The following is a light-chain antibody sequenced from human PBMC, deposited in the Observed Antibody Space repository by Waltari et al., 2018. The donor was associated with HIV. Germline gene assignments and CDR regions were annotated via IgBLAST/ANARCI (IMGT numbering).Light chain of an antibody. CDR3: QQSYSTRFT. V-gene: IGKV1-39*01. Sequence: DIQMTQSPSSLSASVGDRVTITCRASQSISSYFKWYQQKPGKAPKLLIYAASSLQRGVPSRFSGSGSGTDFTLNISSLQPEEFATYYCQQSYSTRFTFGPGTKVDIK. CDR2: AAS. CDR1: QSISSY. J-gene: IGKJ3*01.